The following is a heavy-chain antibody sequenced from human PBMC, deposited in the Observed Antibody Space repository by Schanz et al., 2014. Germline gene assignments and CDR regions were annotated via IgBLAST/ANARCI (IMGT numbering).Heavy chain of an antibody. D-gene: IGHD6-13*01. J-gene: IGHJ4*02. CDR2: INTSGGSR. Sequence: VHLVESGGGVVPPGRALRLSCAASGFMFRSHDMHWVRQAPGQGLEWVSGINTSGGSRYYAESVKGRFTISRDNSKNLVVLQMNRLRVDDTAVYYCTKEDATALWYFEQWGQGTLVTVSS. V-gene: IGHV3-23*04. CDR3: TKEDATALWYFEQ. CDR1: GFMFRSHD.